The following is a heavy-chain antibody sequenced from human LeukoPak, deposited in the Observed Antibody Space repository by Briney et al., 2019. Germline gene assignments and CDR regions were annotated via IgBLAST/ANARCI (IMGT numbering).Heavy chain of an antibody. CDR2: ISTSSSHM. Sequence: GGSLRFSCAASGFTFKIYSMNWVRQAPGKGLEWVSSISTSSSHMYYADSVKGRFTISRDNAKNSLYLQMNTLRAEDTAVYYCARDDTSAHFFDYWGQGTLVTVSS. V-gene: IGHV3-21*01. J-gene: IGHJ4*02. D-gene: IGHD3-10*01. CDR1: GFTFKIYS. CDR3: ARDDTSAHFFDY.